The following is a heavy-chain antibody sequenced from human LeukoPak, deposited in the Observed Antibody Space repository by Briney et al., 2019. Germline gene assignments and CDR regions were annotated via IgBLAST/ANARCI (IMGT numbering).Heavy chain of an antibody. CDR3: ARDPGAQIYAGTLANDY. CDR2: INPNSGGT. CDR1: GYTFTGYY. D-gene: IGHD6-13*01. V-gene: IGHV1-2*02. Sequence: GASVKVSCKASGYTFTGYYMHWVRQAPGQGLEWMGWINPNSGGTNYAQKFQGRVTMTRDTSISTAYLELSRLRSDDTAVYYCARDPGAQIYAGTLANDYWGQGTLVTVSS. J-gene: IGHJ4*02.